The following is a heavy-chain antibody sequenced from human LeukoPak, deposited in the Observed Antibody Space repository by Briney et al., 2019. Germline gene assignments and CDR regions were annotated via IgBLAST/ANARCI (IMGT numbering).Heavy chain of an antibody. Sequence: PSETLSLTCTVSGGSISSSSYNWGWIRQPPGKGLEWIGSIYYSGSTYYNPSLKSRVTISVDTSKNQFSLKLSSVTAADTAVYYCARDPDIVVVPVAIGFDYWGQGTLVTVSS. V-gene: IGHV4-39*07. CDR3: ARDPDIVVVPVAIGFDY. CDR2: IYYSGST. D-gene: IGHD2-2*01. J-gene: IGHJ4*02. CDR1: GGSISSSSYN.